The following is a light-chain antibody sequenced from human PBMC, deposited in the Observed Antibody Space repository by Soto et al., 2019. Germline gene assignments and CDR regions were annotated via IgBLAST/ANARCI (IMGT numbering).Light chain of an antibody. CDR1: QRVSSAY. CDR3: QQYDNWHT. Sequence: EIVLTQSPGTLSLSPGERATLSCRASQRVSSAYLAWYQQKPGQAPRLLMYGASSTATGTPDRFSGSGSGTDYTLTISRLEPEALALYYCQQYDNWHTFGPGTKVDIK. V-gene: IGKV3-20*01. CDR2: GAS. J-gene: IGKJ3*01.